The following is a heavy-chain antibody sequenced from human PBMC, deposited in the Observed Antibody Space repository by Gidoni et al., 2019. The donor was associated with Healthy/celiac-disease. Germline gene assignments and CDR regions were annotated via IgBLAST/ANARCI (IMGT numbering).Heavy chain of an antibody. CDR2: IYYSGST. Sequence: QVQLQESGPGLVKPSQTLSLPCPVSGGPIRSGGYYWSWIRQHPGKGLEWIGYIYYSGSTYYNPSLKSRVTISVDTSKNQFSLKLSSVTAADTAVYYCARVGVCSGGSCSDYWGQGTLVTVSS. CDR1: GGPIRSGGYY. CDR3: ARVGVCSGGSCSDY. J-gene: IGHJ4*02. V-gene: IGHV4-31*03. D-gene: IGHD2-15*01.